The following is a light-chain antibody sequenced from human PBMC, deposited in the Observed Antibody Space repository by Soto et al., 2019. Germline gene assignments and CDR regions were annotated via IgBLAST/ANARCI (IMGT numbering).Light chain of an antibody. Sequence: QPVLTQPASVSGSPGQSITISCTGTSSDVGSYNLVSWYQQHPGKAPKLMIYEGSKRPSGVSNRFSGSKSGNTASLTISGLQAEDEADYYCCSYAGTFFGGGTKLTVL. V-gene: IGLV2-23*01. J-gene: IGLJ2*01. CDR3: CSYAGTF. CDR1: SSDVGSYNL. CDR2: EGS.